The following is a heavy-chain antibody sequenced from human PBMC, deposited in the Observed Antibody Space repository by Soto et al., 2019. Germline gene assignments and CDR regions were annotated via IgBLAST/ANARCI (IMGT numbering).Heavy chain of an antibody. Sequence: PGESLKISCKGAVYRFTSYWIDWVRQMPGKGLEWMGTINPGDSDTKYNPSFQGQVTISADKSITTAYLQWSSLKASDTAIYYCARHWAYYGLDVWGQGTTVTVSS. J-gene: IGHJ6*02. D-gene: IGHD3-16*01. V-gene: IGHV5-51*01. CDR1: VYRFTSYW. CDR2: INPGDSDT. CDR3: ARHWAYYGLDV.